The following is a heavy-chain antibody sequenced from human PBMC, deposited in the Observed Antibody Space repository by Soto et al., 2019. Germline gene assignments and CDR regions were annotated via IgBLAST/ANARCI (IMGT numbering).Heavy chain of an antibody. Sequence: SETLSLTCTVSGGSISSSSSYWGWIRQPPGKGLEWVGSIYYLGNTYYNPSLGGRVSISVDKSKNQFSLKLNSVTAADTAVYYCARIPYSSSWYVYYYYGMDVWGQGTTVTVSS. CDR2: IYYLGNT. CDR1: GGSISSSSSY. V-gene: IGHV4-39*01. D-gene: IGHD6-13*01. CDR3: ARIPYSSSWYVYYYYGMDV. J-gene: IGHJ6*02.